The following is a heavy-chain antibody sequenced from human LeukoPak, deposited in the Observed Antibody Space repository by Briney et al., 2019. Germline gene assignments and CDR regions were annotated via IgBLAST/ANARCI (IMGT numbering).Heavy chain of an antibody. Sequence: GGSLRLSCAASGFGFRVYDMRWVRQAPGKGLEWVSSIHADGVGTFYADSVRGRFTISRDNSKNTLDLQMNSLRVEDTAVYYCGKGRVSEWGQGTLVTVSS. CDR3: GKGRVSE. CDR2: IHADGVGT. V-gene: IGHV3-23*01. CDR1: GFGFRVYD. J-gene: IGHJ4*02. D-gene: IGHD6-19*01.